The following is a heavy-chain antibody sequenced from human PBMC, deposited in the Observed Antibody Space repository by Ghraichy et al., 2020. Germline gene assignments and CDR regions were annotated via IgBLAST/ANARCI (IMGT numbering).Heavy chain of an antibody. D-gene: IGHD6-6*01. CDR1: GFTFSTYA. CDR3: AKVGKSSSPRGWFDP. V-gene: IGHV3-23*01. J-gene: IGHJ5*02. CDR2: ISGSGGST. Sequence: GGSLRLSCAASGFTFSTYAMSWVRQAPGKGLEWVSVISGSGGSTYYAGSVKGRFTISRDNSKNTLYLQMNSLRAEDTAVYYCAKVGKSSSPRGWFDPWGQGTLVTVSS.